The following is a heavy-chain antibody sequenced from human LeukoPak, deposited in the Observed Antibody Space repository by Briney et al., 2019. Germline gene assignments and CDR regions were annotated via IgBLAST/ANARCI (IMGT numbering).Heavy chain of an antibody. D-gene: IGHD4-11*01. J-gene: IGHJ3*02. CDR2: ISAYNGNT. CDR1: GYTFTSYG. V-gene: IGHV1-18*01. CDR3: AAPLTVTTTDAFDI. Sequence: ASVKVSCKASGYTFTSYGISWVRQAPGQGLEWMGWISAYNGNTNYAQKRQGRVTMTTDTSTSTVHMELRSLRSDDTAVYYCAAPLTVTTTDAFDIWGQGTMVTVSS.